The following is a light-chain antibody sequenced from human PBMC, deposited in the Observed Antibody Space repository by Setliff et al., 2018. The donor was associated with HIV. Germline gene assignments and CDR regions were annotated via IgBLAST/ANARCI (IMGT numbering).Light chain of an antibody. CDR1: SSDVGAYNY. V-gene: IGLV2-14*03. J-gene: IGLJ2*01. Sequence: QSALTQPSSVSGSPGQSITISCTGTSSDVGAYNYVSWYQQHPGKAPKLMIFEVSNRPSGISNRFSGSKSGNTASLTISGLQTEDEADYYCSSYTITNTVIFGGGTKVTVL. CDR2: EVS. CDR3: SSYTITNTVI.